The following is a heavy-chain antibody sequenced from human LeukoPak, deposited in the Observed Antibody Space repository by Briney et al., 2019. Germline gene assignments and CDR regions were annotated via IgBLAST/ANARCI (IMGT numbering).Heavy chain of an antibody. CDR2: ISGSSGII. CDR3: ARDPIAAAGTLDY. Sequence: GGSLRLSCAASGFTFNTYTMNWVRQAPGKGLEWVSYISGSSGIIDYADSVRGRFTISRDNAKNSLYLQMNSLRAEDTAVYYCARDPIAAAGTLDYWGQGTLVTVSS. V-gene: IGHV3-48*01. CDR1: GFTFNTYT. D-gene: IGHD6-13*01. J-gene: IGHJ4*02.